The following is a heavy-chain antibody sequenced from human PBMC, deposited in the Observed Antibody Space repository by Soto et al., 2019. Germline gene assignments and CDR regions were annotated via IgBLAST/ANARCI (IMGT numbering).Heavy chain of an antibody. Sequence: EAQLGESGGDLAQPGGSLRLSCGASGFTFNRYWMTWVRQAPGKGLEWVANIKEDGSEESYVDSVRGRFTISRENGKTSMFLQMTSLRADHTPLYYSARYDITAYASGCYVSFHHWGRGTLVTASS. CDR3: ARYDITAYASGCYVSFHH. V-gene: IGHV3-7*02. CDR1: GFTFNRYW. D-gene: IGHD6-19*01. CDR2: IKEDGSEE. J-gene: IGHJ1*01.